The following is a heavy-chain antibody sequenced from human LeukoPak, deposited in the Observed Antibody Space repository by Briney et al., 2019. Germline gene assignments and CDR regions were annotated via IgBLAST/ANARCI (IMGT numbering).Heavy chain of an antibody. V-gene: IGHV1-18*01. Sequence: ASVKVSCKASGGTFSSYAISWVRQAPGQGLEWMGWISAYDGNTNYAQKVHDRVAMTTDSSTSTAYMELRSLRSDDTAVYYCAKMGASSGYSPIDYWGQGTLVAVSS. J-gene: IGHJ4*02. CDR3: AKMGASSGYSPIDY. CDR2: ISAYDGNT. D-gene: IGHD3-22*01. CDR1: GGTFSSYA.